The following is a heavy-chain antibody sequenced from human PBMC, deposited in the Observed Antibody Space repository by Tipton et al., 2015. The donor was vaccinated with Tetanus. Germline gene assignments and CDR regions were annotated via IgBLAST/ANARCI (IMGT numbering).Heavy chain of an antibody. Sequence: QLVQSGAEVKKPGESLKISCKPSGYNFTIYWIGWVRQMPGKGLEWMGVINPTDYQTSYNPSFEGQVTISADRSINTTYLRWTSLKASDSAMYYCARQKGYWGQGTLVTVSS. CDR2: INPTDYQT. V-gene: IGHV5-51*01. CDR3: ARQKGY. J-gene: IGHJ4*02. CDR1: GYNFTIYW.